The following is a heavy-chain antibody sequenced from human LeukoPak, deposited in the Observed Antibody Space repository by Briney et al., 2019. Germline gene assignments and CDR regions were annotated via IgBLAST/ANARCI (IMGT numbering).Heavy chain of an antibody. V-gene: IGHV3-20*04. D-gene: IGHD6-19*01. CDR3: AREVPPGYSSGWYLSGAFDI. Sequence: GGSLRLSCAASGFTFDDYGMSWVRQAPAKGQELVSGINWYGGSTGYADSVKGRFTISRDNAKNSLYLQMNSLRAEDTALYYCAREVPPGYSSGWYLSGAFDIWGQGTMVTVSS. J-gene: IGHJ3*02. CDR1: GFTFDDYG. CDR2: INWYGGST.